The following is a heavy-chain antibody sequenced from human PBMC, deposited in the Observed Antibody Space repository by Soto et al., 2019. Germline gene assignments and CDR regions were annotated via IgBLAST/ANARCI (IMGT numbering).Heavy chain of an antibody. J-gene: IGHJ4*02. D-gene: IGHD1-26*01. CDR1: GYTFTTYD. V-gene: IGHV1-8*01. CDR3: ARLFRVRRGSGSDY. Sequence: QVQLVQSGPEVKKPGASVKVSCKASGYTFTTYDIHWVRQATGQGPEWMGWMNPYSANAGYAQKFQGRVTMTRNTSISTAYMELSCLKSEDTAIYYCARLFRVRRGSGSDYWGQGTLVTVSS. CDR2: MNPYSANA.